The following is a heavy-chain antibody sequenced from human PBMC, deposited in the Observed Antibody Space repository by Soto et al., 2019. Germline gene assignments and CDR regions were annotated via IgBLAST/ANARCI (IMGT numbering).Heavy chain of an antibody. V-gene: IGHV3-74*01. J-gene: IGHJ5*02. D-gene: IGHD2-15*01. Sequence: PGGSLRLSCAASGLTFNRYWMHWVRHAPGKGLVWVSHINTDGSNTNYADSLKGRFTISRDNAKSTLFLQMNSLRDEDTAVYYCARGFCSGGNCYTYYFDPWGQGIPVTVSS. CDR2: INTDGSNT. CDR1: GLTFNRYW. CDR3: ARGFCSGGNCYTYYFDP.